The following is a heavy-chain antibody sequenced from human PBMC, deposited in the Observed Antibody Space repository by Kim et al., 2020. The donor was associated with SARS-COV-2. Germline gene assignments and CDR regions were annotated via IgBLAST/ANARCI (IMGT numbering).Heavy chain of an antibody. J-gene: IGHJ5*02. Sequence: CPGRVTITADNSTSTAYMELSSLRSEDTAVYYCARDPFRTTVTTAGFFDPWGQGTLVTVSS. D-gene: IGHD4-17*01. CDR3: ARDPFRTTVTTAGFFDP. V-gene: IGHV1-69*04.